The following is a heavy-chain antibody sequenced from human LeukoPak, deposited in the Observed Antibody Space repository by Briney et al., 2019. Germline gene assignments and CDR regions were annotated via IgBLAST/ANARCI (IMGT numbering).Heavy chain of an antibody. CDR2: INPNSGGT. D-gene: IGHD5-18*01. J-gene: IGHJ3*01. CDR3: AKEAPNTAMVMDV. CDR1: GYTFTGYY. V-gene: IGHV1-2*02. Sequence: ASVKVSCKASGYTFTGYYMHWVRQAPGQGLEWMGWINPNSGGTNYAQKFQGRVTMTRDTSISTAYMELSRLRSDDTAVYYCAKEAPNTAMVMDVWGQGTMVTVSS.